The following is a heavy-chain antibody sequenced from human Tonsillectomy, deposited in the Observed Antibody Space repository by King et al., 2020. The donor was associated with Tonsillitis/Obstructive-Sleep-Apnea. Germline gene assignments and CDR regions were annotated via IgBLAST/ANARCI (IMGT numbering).Heavy chain of an antibody. CDR3: ARTIVAGDFDY. V-gene: IGHV3-74*01. Sequence: VQLVESGGGLVQPGGSLRLSCAASGFTFSSYWMYWVRQAPGKGLVGVSRINSDGSRPSYADSVKARFTISRDNAKNTLYLQMNSLRAEDTAVYYCARTIVAGDFDYWGQGTLVTVSS. CDR1: GFTFSSYW. CDR2: INSDGSRP. D-gene: IGHD5-12*01. J-gene: IGHJ4*02.